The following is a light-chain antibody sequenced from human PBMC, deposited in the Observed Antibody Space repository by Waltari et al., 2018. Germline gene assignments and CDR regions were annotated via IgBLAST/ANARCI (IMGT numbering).Light chain of an antibody. CDR2: GRS. Sequence: EVVLTQSPGTLSLSPGERATLACRASQGVGTSLGWYQQKPRHAPSLLTLGRSRRATGIPDRFSGSGSGTDFSLTISRLEPEHFAVYYCQHHVRLPATFGLGTKVEI. V-gene: IGKV3-20*01. CDR3: QHHVRLPAT. J-gene: IGKJ1*01. CDR1: QGVGTS.